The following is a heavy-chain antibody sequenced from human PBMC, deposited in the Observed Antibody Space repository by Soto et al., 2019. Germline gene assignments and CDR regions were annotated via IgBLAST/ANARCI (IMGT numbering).Heavy chain of an antibody. Sequence: PSETLSLTCTVSGGSISSYYWSWIRQPPGKGLEWIGYIYYSGSTNYNPSLKSRVTISVDTSKDQFSLKLSSVTAADTAVYYCARRAGYSSSFVDYWGQGTLVTVSS. D-gene: IGHD6-13*01. V-gene: IGHV4-59*08. J-gene: IGHJ4*02. CDR3: ARRAGYSSSFVDY. CDR2: IYYSGST. CDR1: GGSISSYY.